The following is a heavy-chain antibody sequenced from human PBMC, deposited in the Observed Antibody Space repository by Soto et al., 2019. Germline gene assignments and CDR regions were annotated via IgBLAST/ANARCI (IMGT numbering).Heavy chain of an antibody. Sequence: LRLSCAASGFTFSSYSMNWVRQAPGKGLEWVSSISSSSSYIYYADSVKGRFTISRDNAKNSLYLQMNSLRAEDTAVYYCARDPVLSSSWSTGSFDYWGQGTLVTVSS. CDR3: ARDPVLSSSWSTGSFDY. V-gene: IGHV3-21*01. CDR2: ISSSSSYI. D-gene: IGHD6-13*01. J-gene: IGHJ4*02. CDR1: GFTFSSYS.